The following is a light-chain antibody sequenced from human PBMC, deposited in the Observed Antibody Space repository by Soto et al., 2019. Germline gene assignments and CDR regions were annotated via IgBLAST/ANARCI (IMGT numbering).Light chain of an antibody. CDR1: SGHSSYA. Sequence: QSVLTQSPSASASLGASVKLTCTLSSGHSSYAIAWHQQQPEKGPRYLMKLNSDGSHSKGDGIPDRFSGSSSGAERYLTISSLQSEDEADYYCQTWGTGIHPFGGGTKVTVL. CDR3: QTWGTGIHP. J-gene: IGLJ3*02. CDR2: LNSDGSH. V-gene: IGLV4-69*01.